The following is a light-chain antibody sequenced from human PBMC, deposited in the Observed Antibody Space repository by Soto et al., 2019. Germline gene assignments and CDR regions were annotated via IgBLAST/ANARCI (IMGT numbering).Light chain of an antibody. Sequence: EIVLTQSPGTLSLSPGERATLSRRASQSISSSYLAWYQQKPGQAPRLLIYAASSRATGIPDRFSGSGSGTDFTLTISRLEPEDFAVYYCQQYGSSPWTFGQGTKVEIK. CDR2: AAS. J-gene: IGKJ1*01. CDR1: QSISSSY. V-gene: IGKV3-20*01. CDR3: QQYGSSPWT.